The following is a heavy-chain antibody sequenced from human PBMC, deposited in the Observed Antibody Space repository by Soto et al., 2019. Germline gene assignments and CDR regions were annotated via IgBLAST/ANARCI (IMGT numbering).Heavy chain of an antibody. V-gene: IGHV3-23*01. CDR3: TRAVFAINYYYYYMDV. Sequence: GGSLRLSCAASGFTFSSYAMSWVRQAPGKGLEWVSAISGSGGSTYYADSVKGRFTISRDNSKNTLYLQMNSLRAEDTAVYYCTRAVFAINYYYYYMDVWGKGTTVTVSS. J-gene: IGHJ6*03. CDR2: ISGSGGST. CDR1: GFTFSSYA. D-gene: IGHD2-21*01.